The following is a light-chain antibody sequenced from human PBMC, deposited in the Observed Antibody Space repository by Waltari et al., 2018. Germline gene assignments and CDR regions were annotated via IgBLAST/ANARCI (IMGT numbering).Light chain of an antibody. CDR3: SSYSSRDTLV. Sequence: QSALTQPASVSGSPGQSITISCSGTSGDIGGFEYVAWYQQHPDKSPRLVMYDVNDRPSGVSNRFSGSKSGNTASLTISGRQAEDEADYYCSSYSSRDTLVFGGGTKVSVL. CDR2: DVN. V-gene: IGLV2-14*03. J-gene: IGLJ1*01. CDR1: SGDIGGFEY.